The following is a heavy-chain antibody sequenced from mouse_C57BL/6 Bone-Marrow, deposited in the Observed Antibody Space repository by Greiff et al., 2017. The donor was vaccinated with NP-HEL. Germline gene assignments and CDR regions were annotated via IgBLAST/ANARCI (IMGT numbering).Heavy chain of an antibody. Sequence: VQLKQSGAELVRPGASVKLSCTASGFNIKDDYMHWVKQRPEQGLEWIGWIDPENGDTEYASKFQGKATITADTSSNTAYLQLSSLTSEYTAVYYCTTSIYYDYDEFAYWGQGTLVTVSA. CDR3: TTSIYYDYDEFAY. V-gene: IGHV14-4*01. CDR1: GFNIKDDY. CDR2: IDPENGDT. J-gene: IGHJ3*01. D-gene: IGHD2-4*01.